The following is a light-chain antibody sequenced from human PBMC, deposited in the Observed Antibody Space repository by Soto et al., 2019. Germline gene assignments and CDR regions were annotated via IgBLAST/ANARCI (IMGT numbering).Light chain of an antibody. V-gene: IGKV3-20*01. J-gene: IGKJ5*01. CDR2: GAS. CDR3: QQYGSSTPIT. Sequence: EIVLTQSPGTLSLSPGERATLSCRASQSVSSSYLAWYQQKPGQAPRLLIYGASSRATGIRDRFSGSGSGTDFTLTIIRLEPEDFAVYYCQQYGSSTPITFGQGTRLEIK. CDR1: QSVSSSY.